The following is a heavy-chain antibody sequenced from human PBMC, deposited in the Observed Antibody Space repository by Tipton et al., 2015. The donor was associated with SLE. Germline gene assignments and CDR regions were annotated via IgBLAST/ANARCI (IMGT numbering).Heavy chain of an antibody. V-gene: IGHV3-66*04. CDR1: GFAVSGNF. CDR3: ARLFEGYYYYMDV. D-gene: IGHD3-10*02. Sequence: SLRLSCAASGFAVSGNFMSWVRQAPGKGLEWVSVMYNSGATSYADSVRDRFTISRDNAKNSLYLQMNSLRAEDTAVYYCARLFEGYYYYMDVWGKGTTVTVSS. J-gene: IGHJ6*03. CDR2: MYNSGAT.